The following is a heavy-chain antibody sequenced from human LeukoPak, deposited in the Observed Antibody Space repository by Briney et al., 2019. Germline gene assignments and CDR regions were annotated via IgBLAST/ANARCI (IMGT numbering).Heavy chain of an antibody. CDR1: GGSFSGYY. V-gene: IGHV4-34*01. CDR2: INHSGST. D-gene: IGHD2-21*02. CDR3: ARRGSVVTATLFWFDP. Sequence: KASETLSLTCAVYGGSFSGYYWSWIRQPPGKGLEWIGEINHSGSTNYNPSLKSRVTISVDTSKNQFSLKLSSVTAADTAVYYCARRGSVVTATLFWFDPWGQGTLVTVSS. J-gene: IGHJ5*02.